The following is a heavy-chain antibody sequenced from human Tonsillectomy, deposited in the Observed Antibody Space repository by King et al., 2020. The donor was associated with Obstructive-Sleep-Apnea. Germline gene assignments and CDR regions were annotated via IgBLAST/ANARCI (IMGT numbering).Heavy chain of an antibody. CDR1: GYTFTSSY. V-gene: IGHV1-46*01. Sequence: QLVQSGAEVKKPGASVKVSCKASGYTFTSSYMHCVRQAPGQGLEWMGIINPNGGSTSYAQTFQGRVTMTRATSTSTVYLELSSLRSEDTAVYYCARDAPSGYLRGMDVWGQGTTVTVSS. D-gene: IGHD2-15*01. J-gene: IGHJ6*02. CDR2: INPNGGST. CDR3: ARDAPSGYLRGMDV.